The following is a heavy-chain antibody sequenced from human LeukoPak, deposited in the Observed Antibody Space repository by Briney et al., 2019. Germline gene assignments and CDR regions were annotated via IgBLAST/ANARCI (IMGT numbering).Heavy chain of an antibody. CDR1: GFTFNNYN. CDR2: ITSSGTYI. V-gene: IGHV3-21*01. D-gene: IGHD1-26*01. Sequence: GGSLRLSCAASGFTFNNYNMNWVRQAPGKALEWVSSITSSGTYIFYADSVKGRYTISRDNAKNSLYLQMNSLGPEDTAVYYCARDPYSGNYGNYYYYYMDVWGKGTTVTISS. CDR3: ARDPYSGNYGNYYYYYMDV. J-gene: IGHJ6*03.